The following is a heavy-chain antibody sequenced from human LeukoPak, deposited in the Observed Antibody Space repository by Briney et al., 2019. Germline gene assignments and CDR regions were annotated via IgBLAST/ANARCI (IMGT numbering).Heavy chain of an antibody. CDR3: ARALKKRGYSGYDHFDY. V-gene: IGHV4-38-2*02. Sequence: PSETLSLTCTVSGYSISSGYYWGWIRQPPGKGLEWIGSIYHSGSTYYNPSLKSRVTISVDTSKNQFSLKLSSVTAADTAVYYCARALKKRGYSGYDHFDYWGQGTLVTVSS. CDR1: GYSISSGYY. J-gene: IGHJ4*02. D-gene: IGHD5-12*01. CDR2: IYHSGST.